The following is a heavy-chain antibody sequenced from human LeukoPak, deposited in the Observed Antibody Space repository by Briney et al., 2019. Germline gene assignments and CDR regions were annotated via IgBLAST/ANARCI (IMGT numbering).Heavy chain of an antibody. J-gene: IGHJ6*03. CDR3: ARARGSGSYYGHDYYYYYYMDV. CDR1: GYTFTTDY. Sequence: ASVNVSCKASGYTFTTDYIHWVRQAPGQGLEWMGIINPSGGSTTYAQKFRGRVIMTRDTSTSTVYMELRSLRSEDTAVYYCARARGSGSYYGHDYYYYYYMDVWGQGTTVTVSS. CDR2: INPSGGST. V-gene: IGHV1-46*01. D-gene: IGHD3-10*01.